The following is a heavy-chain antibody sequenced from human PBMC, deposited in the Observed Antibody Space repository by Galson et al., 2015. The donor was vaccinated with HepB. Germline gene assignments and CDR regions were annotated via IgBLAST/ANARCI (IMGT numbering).Heavy chain of an antibody. J-gene: IGHJ4*02. Sequence: SLRLSCAASGFTFSNAWMNWVRQTPGKGLEWVGRIKSKTDADYAAPVKGRFTISRDDSKNTLYLQMNSLKTEDTAVYYCTTDPIGTTVLIYYFDYWGQGTLVTVSS. CDR1: GFTFSNAW. CDR2: IKSKTDA. V-gene: IGHV3-15*01. CDR3: TTDPIGTTVLIYYFDY. D-gene: IGHD1-7*01.